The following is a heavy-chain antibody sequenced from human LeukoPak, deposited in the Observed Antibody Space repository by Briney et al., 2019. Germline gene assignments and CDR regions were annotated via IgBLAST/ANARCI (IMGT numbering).Heavy chain of an antibody. J-gene: IGHJ4*02. D-gene: IGHD5-24*01. Sequence: GGSLRLSCAASGFTVSSNYMSWVRQAPGKGLEWVSVIYSGGSTYYADSVKGRFTISRDNSKNTLYLQKKSLRAADTAVYYSARERDEVFDYWGQGTLVTVSS. CDR1: GFTVSSNY. V-gene: IGHV3-53*01. CDR3: ARERDEVFDY. CDR2: IYSGGST.